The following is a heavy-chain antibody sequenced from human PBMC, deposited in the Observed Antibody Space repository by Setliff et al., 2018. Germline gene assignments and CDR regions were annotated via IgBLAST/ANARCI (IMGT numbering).Heavy chain of an antibody. J-gene: IGHJ6*02. V-gene: IGHV3-11*04. D-gene: IGHD2-8*01. CDR2: ISGGGTTI. Sequence: GGSLRLSCAASGFSFSGSYMSWVRQAPGKGLEWISKISGGGTTISYADSVRGRLTISRDNTENSLYLQMNSLRAEDTAVYYCARDGVMYGMDVWGQGTTVTVSS. CDR1: GFSFSGSY. CDR3: ARDGVMYGMDV.